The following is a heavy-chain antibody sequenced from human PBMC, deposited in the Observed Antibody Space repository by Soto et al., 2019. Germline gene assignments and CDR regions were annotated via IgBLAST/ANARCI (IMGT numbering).Heavy chain of an antibody. CDR1: GYTYTGYY. CDR3: ARVPRSYYYYYYGMDV. CDR2: INPNSGGT. J-gene: IGHJ6*02. Sequence: ASVKLSCKASGYTYTGYYMHWVRQAHGQGLEWMGWINPNSGGTNYAQKFQGRVTMTRDTSISTAYMELSRLRSDDTAVYYCARVPRSYYYYYYGMDVWGQGTTVTVSS. V-gene: IGHV1-2*02.